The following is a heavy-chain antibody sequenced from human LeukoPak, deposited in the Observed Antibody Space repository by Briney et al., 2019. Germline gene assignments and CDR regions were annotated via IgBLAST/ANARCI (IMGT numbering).Heavy chain of an antibody. CDR2: IIPIFGTA. J-gene: IGHJ6*02. D-gene: IGHD2-2*01. Sequence: ASVKVSCKASGGTFSSYAISWVRQAPGQGLEWMGGIIPIFGTANYAQKFQGRVTITRDTSASTAYMELSSLRSEDTAVYYCAREDIVVVPAAQHTYYYGMDVWGQGTTVTVSS. CDR1: GGTFSSYA. V-gene: IGHV1-69*05. CDR3: AREDIVVVPAAQHTYYYGMDV.